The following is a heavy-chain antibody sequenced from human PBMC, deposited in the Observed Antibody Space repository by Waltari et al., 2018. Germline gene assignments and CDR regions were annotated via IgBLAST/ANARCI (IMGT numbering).Heavy chain of an antibody. CDR3: AREGPSGSWLDY. CDR1: GFIVSSNY. CDR2: IYSGDST. D-gene: IGHD6-13*01. V-gene: IGHV3-53*01. J-gene: IGHJ4*02. Sequence: EVQLVESGGGLIQPGGSLRLSCAVSGFIVSSNYMSWVRQAPGKGLEDVAVIYSGDSTYYVDSVKGRFTFSRDNSKNTVYLQMNSLRAEDTAVYYCAREGPSGSWLDYWGQGTLVTVSS.